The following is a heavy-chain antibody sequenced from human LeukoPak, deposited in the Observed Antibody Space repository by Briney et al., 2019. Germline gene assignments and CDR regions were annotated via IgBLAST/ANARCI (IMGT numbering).Heavy chain of an antibody. CDR2: IRYDDSE. CDR1: GFRLTEYG. V-gene: IGHV3-30*02. CDR3: AKDPVNHCASSVCYGLQS. Sequence: QTGGSLRLSCAASGFRLTEYGIPWVRQAPGKGVEWLSFIRYDDSEYYADSVKGRFTISRDNSKNTLFLQMHSLRSEDTAVYYCAKDPVNHCASSVCYGLQSWGQGTLVIVSS. J-gene: IGHJ5*02. D-gene: IGHD3-22*01.